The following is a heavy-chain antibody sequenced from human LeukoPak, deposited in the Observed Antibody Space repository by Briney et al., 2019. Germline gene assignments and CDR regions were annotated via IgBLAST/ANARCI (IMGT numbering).Heavy chain of an antibody. Sequence: GESLQISCKCSGYIFTSYWIGWVRQMPGKGLEWMGIIYPGDSDTRYSPSFQGQVTISADKSISTAYLQWSSLKASDTAMYYCARPSRGYYFDYWGQGTLVTVSS. V-gene: IGHV5-51*01. D-gene: IGHD3-16*01. CDR3: ARPSRGYYFDY. CDR2: IYPGDSDT. CDR1: GYIFTSYW. J-gene: IGHJ4*02.